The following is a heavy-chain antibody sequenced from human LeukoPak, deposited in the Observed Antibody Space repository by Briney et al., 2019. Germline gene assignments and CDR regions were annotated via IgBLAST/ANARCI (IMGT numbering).Heavy chain of an antibody. CDR1: GYTFTAYY. Sequence: GASVKVSCKASGYTFTAYYVHWVRQAPGQGLEWMGWINPNSGDTNYAQKFQGRVTMTRDTSISTAYMELSRLRSDDTAVYYCARGGIAVAGTFDYWGQGTLVTVSS. V-gene: IGHV1-2*02. D-gene: IGHD6-19*01. CDR2: INPNSGDT. CDR3: ARGGIAVAGTFDY. J-gene: IGHJ4*02.